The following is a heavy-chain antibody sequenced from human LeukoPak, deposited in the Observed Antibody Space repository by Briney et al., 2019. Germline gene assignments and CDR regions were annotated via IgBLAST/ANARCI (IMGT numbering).Heavy chain of an antibody. D-gene: IGHD2-21*01. V-gene: IGHV3-30*18. Sequence: GRSLRLSCAASGFTFSSYGMHWVRQAPGKGLEWVAVISYDGSNKYYADSVKGRFTISRDNSKNTLYLQMDSLRGEDTAVYYCAKDFRIGYSARFDYWGQGALVTVSS. CDR2: ISYDGSNK. J-gene: IGHJ4*02. CDR1: GFTFSSYG. CDR3: AKDFRIGYSARFDY.